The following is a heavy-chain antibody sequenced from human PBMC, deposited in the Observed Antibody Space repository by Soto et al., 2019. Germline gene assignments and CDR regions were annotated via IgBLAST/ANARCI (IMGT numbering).Heavy chain of an antibody. CDR1: GYTFTSYG. J-gene: IGHJ5*02. V-gene: IGHV1-3*01. CDR3: VRRHVSATGIDWFDP. Sequence: ASVKVSCKASGYTFTSYGIHWVRQAPGQRLEWMGWINAANGDTKYSPKFQGRVTITRDTSASTAYMELSSLRSEDTAAYYCVRRHVSATGIDWFDPWGQGTLVTVSS. CDR2: INAANGDT. D-gene: IGHD6-13*01.